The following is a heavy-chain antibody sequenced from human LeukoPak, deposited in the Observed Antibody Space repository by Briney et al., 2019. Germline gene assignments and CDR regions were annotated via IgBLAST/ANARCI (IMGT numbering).Heavy chain of an antibody. CDR2: ISGSGGST. CDR1: GFTFSSYA. J-gene: IGHJ4*02. V-gene: IGHV3-23*01. D-gene: IGHD6-19*01. CDR3: ARDDVAVTGALDF. Sequence: GGSLRLSCAASGFTFSSYAMSWVRQAPGKGLEWVSAISGSGGSTYYADSVKGRFTISRDNSKNTLYLQMNSLRAKDTAVYYCARDDVAVTGALDFWGQGTLVTVSS.